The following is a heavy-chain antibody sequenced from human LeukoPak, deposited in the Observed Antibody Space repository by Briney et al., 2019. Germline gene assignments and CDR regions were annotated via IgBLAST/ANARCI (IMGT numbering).Heavy chain of an antibody. CDR3: AGTGSYDSSGYTFDY. J-gene: IGHJ4*02. CDR1: GYTFTSYY. Sequence: GASVKVSCKASGYTFTSYYMHWVRQAPGQGLEWMGIINPSGGSTSYAQKFQGRVTMTRDMSTSTVYMELSSLRSEDTAVYYCAGTGSYDSSGYTFDYWGQGTLVTVSS. D-gene: IGHD3-22*01. V-gene: IGHV1-46*01. CDR2: INPSGGST.